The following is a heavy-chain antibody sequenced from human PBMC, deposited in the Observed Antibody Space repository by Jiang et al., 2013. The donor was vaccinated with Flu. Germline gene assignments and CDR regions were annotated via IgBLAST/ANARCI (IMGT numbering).Heavy chain of an antibody. V-gene: IGHV4-39*07. CDR3: ARNVMTTVTQFFGY. J-gene: IGHJ4*02. CDR2: IYFSGTT. Sequence: GPGLVKPSETLSLTCSVFGDSINSNNYYWGWIRQAPGQGLEWVGSIYFSGTTYQNPSLKSRVTMSLDTSKNQFSLKLRSVTAADTAVYFCARNVMTTVTQFFGYWGQGTLITVSS. D-gene: IGHD4-17*01. CDR1: GDSINSNNYY.